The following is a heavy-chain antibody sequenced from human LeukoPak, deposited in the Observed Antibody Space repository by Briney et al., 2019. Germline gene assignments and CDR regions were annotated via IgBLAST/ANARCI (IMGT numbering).Heavy chain of an antibody. CDR2: IYYSGST. CDR3: ARVISDFWSGYYTLFDY. V-gene: IGHV4-39*07. D-gene: IGHD3-3*01. J-gene: IGHJ4*02. CDR1: GGSISSYY. Sequence: SETLSLTCTVSGGSISSYYWGWIRQPPGKGLEWIGNIYYSGSTYYSPSLTSRVTVSVDTSENQFSLKLSSVTAADTAVYYCARVISDFWSGYYTLFDYWGQGTLVTVSS.